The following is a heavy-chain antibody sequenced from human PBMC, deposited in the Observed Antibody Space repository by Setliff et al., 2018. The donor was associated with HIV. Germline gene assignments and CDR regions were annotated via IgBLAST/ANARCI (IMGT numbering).Heavy chain of an antibody. CDR1: GGTFNNYV. D-gene: IGHD3-16*01. V-gene: IGHV1-69*11. CDR3: ARDLDAAVKDADNYVPLDL. Sequence: ASVKVSCKAAGGTFNNYVFSWVRKAPGRGLEWIGTIIPILDTTNYAQKFQDRVTITTDESTSTAYMELRSLTSEDTAVYYCARDLDAAVKDADNYVPLDLWGQGTPVTVS. CDR2: IIPILDTT. J-gene: IGHJ5*02.